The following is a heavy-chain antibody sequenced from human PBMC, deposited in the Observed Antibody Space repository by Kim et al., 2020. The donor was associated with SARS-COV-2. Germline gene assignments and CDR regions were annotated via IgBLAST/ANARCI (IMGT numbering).Heavy chain of an antibody. CDR1: GFTFSSYA. J-gene: IGHJ3*02. CDR2: ISGSGGST. V-gene: IGHV3-23*01. CDR3: AKDPLWFGELSGAFDI. Sequence: GGSLRLSCAASGFTFSSYAMSWVRQAPGKGLEWVSAISGSGGSTYYADSVKGRFTITRDNSKNTLYLQMNSLRAEDTAVYYCAKDPLWFGELSGAFDIWGQGTMVTVSS. D-gene: IGHD3-10*01.